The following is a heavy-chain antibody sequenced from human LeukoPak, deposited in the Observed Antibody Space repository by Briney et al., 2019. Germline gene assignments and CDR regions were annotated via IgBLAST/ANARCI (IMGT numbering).Heavy chain of an antibody. J-gene: IGHJ5*02. CDR1: GGSFSGYY. D-gene: IGHD3-10*01. CDR2: INHSGST. V-gene: IGHV4-34*01. CDR3: ARGTYYYGSESYYPRHLPPHNWFDP. Sequence: PSETLSLTCAVYGGSFSGYYWSWIRQPPGKGLEWIGEINHSGSTNYNPSLKSRVTISVDTSKNQFSLKLSSVTAADTAVYYCARGTYYYGSESYYPRHLPPHNWFDPWGQGTLVTVSS.